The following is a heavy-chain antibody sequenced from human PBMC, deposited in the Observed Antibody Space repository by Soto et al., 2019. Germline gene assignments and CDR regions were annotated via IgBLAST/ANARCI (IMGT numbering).Heavy chain of an antibody. Sequence: PSETLSLTCAVYGGSFSGYYWSWIRQPPGQGLGWMGESNHSASSNYNQSVKSRVTLSVDTSENQFSLKLSSVPAADTAVYTCARGAWNYIQIDYWGQGTLVNVSS. CDR3: ARGAWNYIQIDY. CDR1: GGSFSGYY. J-gene: IGHJ4*02. V-gene: IGHV4-34*01. D-gene: IGHD1-7*01. CDR2: SNHSASS.